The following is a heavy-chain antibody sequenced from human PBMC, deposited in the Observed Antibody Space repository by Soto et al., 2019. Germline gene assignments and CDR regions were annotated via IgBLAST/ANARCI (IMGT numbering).Heavy chain of an antibody. J-gene: IGHJ4*02. Sequence: ASVKVSCKTSGYTFTGYYIHWIRQAPGQGLEWMGWINPNSGDSDYSQEFQGRVTMTSDTSITTAYMQLTRLRSDDTAVYYCARREQWLENCDFWGQGTLVTVSS. CDR1: GYTFTGYY. CDR2: INPNSGDS. D-gene: IGHD6-19*01. V-gene: IGHV1-2*02. CDR3: ARREQWLENCDF.